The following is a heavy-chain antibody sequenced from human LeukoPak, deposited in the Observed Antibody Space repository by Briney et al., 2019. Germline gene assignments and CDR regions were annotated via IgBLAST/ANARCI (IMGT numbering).Heavy chain of an antibody. V-gene: IGHV1-18*01. D-gene: IGHD3-22*01. CDR3: ARVDYYDSSYACDI. Sequence: GASVKVSCKASGYTFTSYGISWVRQAPGQGLEWMGWISAYNGNTNYAQKLQGRVTMTTDTSTSTAYMELRSLRSDDTAVYYCARVDYYDSSYACDIWGQGTMVTVSS. CDR2: ISAYNGNT. CDR1: GYTFTSYG. J-gene: IGHJ3*02.